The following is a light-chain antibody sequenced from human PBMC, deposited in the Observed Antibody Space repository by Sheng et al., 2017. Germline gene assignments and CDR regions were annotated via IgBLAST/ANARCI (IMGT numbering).Light chain of an antibody. CDR3: QQRDNWPLT. Sequence: EIVLTQSPATLSLSPGERATLSCRASQSISRYLAWYQQKPGQAPRLLIYDASNRASGIPARFSGSVSGTDFTLTISSLEPEDVAVYYCQQRDNWPLTFGGGTKVEIK. J-gene: IGKJ4*01. CDR2: DAS. V-gene: IGKV3-11*01. CDR1: QSISRY.